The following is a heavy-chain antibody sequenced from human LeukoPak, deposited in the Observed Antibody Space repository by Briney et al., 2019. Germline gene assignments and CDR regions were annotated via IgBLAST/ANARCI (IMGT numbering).Heavy chain of an antibody. J-gene: IGHJ1*01. CDR1: GGSISSGGYS. V-gene: IGHV6-1*01. Sequence: PSETLSLTCAVSGGSISSGGYSWSWIRQSPSRGLEWLGRTYYRSKWYKYYAVSVKGRITINPDTSKNQFSLQLNSVTPEDTAVYYCARGPSYFQHWGQGTLVTVSS. CDR2: TYYRSKWYK. CDR3: ARGPSYFQH.